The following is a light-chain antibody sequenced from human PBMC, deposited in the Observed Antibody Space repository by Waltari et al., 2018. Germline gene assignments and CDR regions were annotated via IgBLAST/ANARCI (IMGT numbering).Light chain of an antibody. CDR2: EVF. CDR1: TSHVGRYYL. J-gene: IGLJ1*01. V-gene: IGLV2-23*02. CDR3: CSYAGRGTYV. Sequence: QSALTQPASVSGTPGQSITISCSGTTSHVGRYYLFSWYQQHPGEAPKLLICEVFKRPPDTSSRFSGAKSGSTASLTISGLQPEDEADYYCCSYAGRGTYVFGSGTKVTVL.